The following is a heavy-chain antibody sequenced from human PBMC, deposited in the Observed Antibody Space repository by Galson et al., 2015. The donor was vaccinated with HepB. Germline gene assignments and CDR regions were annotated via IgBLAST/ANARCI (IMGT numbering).Heavy chain of an antibody. D-gene: IGHD5-18*01. CDR3: ARATREYSYGYPLDY. Sequence: SVKVSCKASGYTFTSYAMHWVRQAPGQRLEWMGWINAGNGNTKYSQKFQGRVTITRDTSASTAYMELSSLRSEDTAVYYCARATREYSYGYPLDYWGQGTLVTVSS. CDR1: GYTFTSYA. CDR2: INAGNGNT. J-gene: IGHJ4*02. V-gene: IGHV1-3*01.